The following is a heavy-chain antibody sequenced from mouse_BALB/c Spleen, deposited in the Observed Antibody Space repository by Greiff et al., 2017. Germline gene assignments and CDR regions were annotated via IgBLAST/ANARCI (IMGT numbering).Heavy chain of an antibody. Sequence: DVKLVESGGGLVQPGGSLRLSCATSGFTFTDYYMSWVRQPPGKALEWLRFIRNKANGYTTEYSASVKGRFTISRDNSQSILYLQMNTLRAEDSATYYCARAYGNYVYYYAMDYWGQGTSVTVSS. CDR2: IRNKANGYTT. J-gene: IGHJ4*01. CDR3: ARAYGNYVYYYAMDY. V-gene: IGHV7-3*02. D-gene: IGHD2-10*02. CDR1: GFTFTDYY.